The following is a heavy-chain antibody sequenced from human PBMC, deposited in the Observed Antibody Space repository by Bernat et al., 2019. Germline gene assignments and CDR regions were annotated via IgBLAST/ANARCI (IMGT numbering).Heavy chain of an antibody. CDR1: GFTFSDYY. Sequence: QVQLVESGGGLVKPGGSLRLSCAASGFTFSDYYMSWIRQAPGKGLEWVSYISRSYTNYADSVKGRFTISRDNAKNSLYLQMNSLRAEDTAVYYCARDAGYAGDISDIWGQGTMVTVSS. V-gene: IGHV3-11*06. CDR3: ARDAGYAGDISDI. D-gene: IGHD4-17*01. CDR2: ISRSYT. J-gene: IGHJ3*02.